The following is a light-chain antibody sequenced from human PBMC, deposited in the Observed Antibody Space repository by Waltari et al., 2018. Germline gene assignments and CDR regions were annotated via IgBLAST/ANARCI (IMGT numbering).Light chain of an antibody. J-gene: IGKJ4*01. Sequence: EIVMTQSPVTLSVSLGERATLPCRASQSVSSDLAWYKQKPGQAPRLLIYDASTRAAGLAARFSASGSGTEFTLTISSLQSEDFAVYYCQQYKYWPPLTFGGGTKVEIK. V-gene: IGKV3-15*01. CDR2: DAS. CDR1: QSVSSD. CDR3: QQYKYWPPLT.